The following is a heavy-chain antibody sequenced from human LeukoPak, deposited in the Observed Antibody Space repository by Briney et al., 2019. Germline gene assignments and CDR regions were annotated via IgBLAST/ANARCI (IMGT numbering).Heavy chain of an antibody. V-gene: IGHV3-7*01. Sequence: GGSLRLSCAASGFTFSSYWMSWVRQAPGKGLEWVANIKQDGSEKYYVDSVKGRFTISRDNAKNSLYLQMNSLRAEDTAVNYCASKGYSSSWYLTRDWYFDLWGRGTLVTVSS. CDR1: GFTFSSYW. D-gene: IGHD6-13*01. J-gene: IGHJ2*01. CDR2: IKQDGSEK. CDR3: ASKGYSSSWYLTRDWYFDL.